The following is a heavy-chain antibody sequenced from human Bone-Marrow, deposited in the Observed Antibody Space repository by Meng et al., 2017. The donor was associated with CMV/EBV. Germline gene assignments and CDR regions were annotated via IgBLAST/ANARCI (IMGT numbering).Heavy chain of an antibody. CDR3: ARLIGAVYGMDV. CDR2: IIPIFGTA. J-gene: IGHJ6*02. D-gene: IGHD1-26*01. V-gene: IGHV1-69*05. Sequence: SVKVSCKASGGTFSSYAISWVRQAPGQGLEWMGGIIPIFGTANYAQKFQGRVTITTDESTSTAYMELSSLRSEDTAVYYCARLIGAVYGMDVWGQGTTVTVSS. CDR1: GGTFSSYA.